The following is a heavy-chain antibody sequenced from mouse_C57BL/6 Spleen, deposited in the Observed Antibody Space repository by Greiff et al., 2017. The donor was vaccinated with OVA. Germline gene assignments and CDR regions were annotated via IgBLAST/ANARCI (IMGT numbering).Heavy chain of an antibody. V-gene: IGHV5-17*01. CDR1: GFTFSDYG. CDR3: ARGGWSYYFDY. D-gene: IGHD2-3*01. Sequence: DVMLVESGGGLVKPGGSLKLSCAASGFTFSDYGMHWVRQAPEKGLEWVAYISSGSSTIYYADTVKGRFTISRDNAKNTLFLQMTSLRSEDTAMYYCARGGWSYYFDYWGQGTTLTVSS. CDR2: ISSGSSTI. J-gene: IGHJ2*01.